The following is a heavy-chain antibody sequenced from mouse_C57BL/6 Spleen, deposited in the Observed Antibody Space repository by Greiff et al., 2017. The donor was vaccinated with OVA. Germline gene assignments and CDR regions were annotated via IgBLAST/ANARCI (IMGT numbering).Heavy chain of an antibody. CDR2: IDPENGDT. D-gene: IGHD2-5*01. Sequence: EVQLQQSGAELVRPGASVKLSCTASGFNIKDDYMHWVKQRPEQGLEWIGWIDPENGDTASASKFQGKATITADTSSNTAYLQLSSLTSEDTAVYYCTTTYYSNLAWFAYWGQGTLVTVSA. CDR1: GFNIKDDY. CDR3: TTTYYSNLAWFAY. J-gene: IGHJ3*01. V-gene: IGHV14-4*01.